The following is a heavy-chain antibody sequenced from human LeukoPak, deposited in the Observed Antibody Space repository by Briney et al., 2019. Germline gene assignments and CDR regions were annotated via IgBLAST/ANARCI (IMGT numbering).Heavy chain of an antibody. D-gene: IGHD6-13*01. CDR2: INHHGTT. CDR3: ARGDSSSWKEDAFDI. Sequence: SETLSLTCAVYGGSFSDYYWNWIRQPPGKGLEWIGEINHHGTTIYNPSLESRVTISLDTSKNHFSLNLSSVTAADTAVYYCARGDSSSWKEDAFDIWGQGTMVTVSS. CDR1: GGSFSDYY. V-gene: IGHV4-34*01. J-gene: IGHJ3*02.